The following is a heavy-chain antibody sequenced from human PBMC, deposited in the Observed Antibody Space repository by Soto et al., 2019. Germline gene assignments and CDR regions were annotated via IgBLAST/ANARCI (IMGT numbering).Heavy chain of an antibody. J-gene: IGHJ6*02. CDR2: ISAYNGNT. Sequence: QVQLVQSGAEVKKPGASVKVSCRASGYTFTSYVISWVRQAPAQGLEWMGWISAYNGNTNFAQKLQGRVTMTTDTSTSIAYMELRSLRSDDTAVYYCARVVATVAGPYGMDGWGQGTTVTVSS. D-gene: IGHD6-19*01. V-gene: IGHV1-18*01. CDR1: GYTFTSYV. CDR3: ARVVATVAGPYGMDG.